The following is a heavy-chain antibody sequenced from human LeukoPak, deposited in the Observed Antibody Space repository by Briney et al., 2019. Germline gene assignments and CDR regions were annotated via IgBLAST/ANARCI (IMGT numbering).Heavy chain of an antibody. J-gene: IGHJ4*02. V-gene: IGHV5-51*01. CDR3: ARHPCGGDCYSALYYFDH. Sequence: GESLKIPCKGSGYSFTNYWIGWVRQMPGKGLEWMGIIYPGDSDTRYSPSFQGQVTISADKSISTAYLQWSSLKASDTAMYYCARHPCGGDCYSALYYFDHWGQGSLVTVSS. CDR1: GYSFTNYW. D-gene: IGHD2-21*02. CDR2: IYPGDSDT.